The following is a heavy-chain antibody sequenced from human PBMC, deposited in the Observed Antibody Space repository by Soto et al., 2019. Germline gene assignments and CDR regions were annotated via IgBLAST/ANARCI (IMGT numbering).Heavy chain of an antibody. J-gene: IGHJ4*02. CDR1: GGSISSSSYY. CDR2: IYYSGST. V-gene: IGHV4-39*01. D-gene: IGHD1-7*01. Sequence: SSETLSLTCTVSGGSISSSSYYWGWIRQPPGKGLEWIGSIYYSGSTYYNPSLKSRVTISVDTSKNQFSLKLSSVTAADTAVYYCASRDPGTSVDYWGQGTLVTVSS. CDR3: ASRDPGTSVDY.